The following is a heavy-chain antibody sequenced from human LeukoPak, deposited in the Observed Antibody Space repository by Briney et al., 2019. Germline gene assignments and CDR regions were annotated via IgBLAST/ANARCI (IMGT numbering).Heavy chain of an antibody. CDR2: ISGGGDST. CDR1: GFTFSSYA. V-gene: IGHV3-23*01. J-gene: IGHJ4*02. Sequence: GSLRLSCAASGFTFSSYAMSWVRQTPGQGLEWVSGISGGGDSTYSDSVRGRFTISRDNSKNTLYLQMNSLRAEDTAVYYCAKDLSVYSSSSFDYWGQGTLVTVSS. CDR3: AKDLSVYSSSSFDY. D-gene: IGHD6-6*01.